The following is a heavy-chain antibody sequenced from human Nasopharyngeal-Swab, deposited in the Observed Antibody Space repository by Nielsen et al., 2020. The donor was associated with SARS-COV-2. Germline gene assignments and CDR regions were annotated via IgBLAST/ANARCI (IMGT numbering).Heavy chain of an antibody. J-gene: IGHJ6*03. V-gene: IGHV4-34*01. CDR2: INPTGET. D-gene: IGHD4/OR15-4a*01. CDR3: ARGRDGATSYSNYHMDV. Sequence: CQAPSAVSEWIGQINPTGETNYNPSLGSRVSISLDSSRRQLSLKLSSVTPADTAVYFCARGRDGATSYSNYHMDVWGKGSAVTVSS.